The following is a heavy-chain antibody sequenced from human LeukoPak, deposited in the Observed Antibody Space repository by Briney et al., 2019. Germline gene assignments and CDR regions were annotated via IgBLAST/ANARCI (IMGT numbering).Heavy chain of an antibody. V-gene: IGHV4-34*01. D-gene: IGHD6-13*01. CDR3: AGEGIAAAAIDY. CDR1: GGSFSGYY. Sequence: SETLSLTCAVYGGSFSGYYWSWIRQPPGKGLEWIGEINHSGSTNYNPSLKSRVTISLDKSKNQFSLKLTSVTAADTAVYYCAGEGIAAAAIDYWGQGNLVTVSS. CDR2: INHSGST. J-gene: IGHJ4*02.